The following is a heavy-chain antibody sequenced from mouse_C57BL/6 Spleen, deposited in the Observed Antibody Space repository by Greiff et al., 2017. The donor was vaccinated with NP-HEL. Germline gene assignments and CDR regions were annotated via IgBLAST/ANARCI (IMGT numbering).Heavy chain of an antibody. J-gene: IGHJ2*01. CDR1: GYTFTSYW. CDR2: IDPSDSYT. V-gene: IGHV1-69*01. Sequence: QVQLQQPGAELVMPGASVKLSCKASGYTFTSYWMHWVKQRPGQGLEWIGEIDPSDSYTNYNPKFQGKSTVTVDKSSSTAYMQLSSLTSDDSAVYYCARGNYFDYWGLGTTLTVSS. CDR3: ARGNYFDY.